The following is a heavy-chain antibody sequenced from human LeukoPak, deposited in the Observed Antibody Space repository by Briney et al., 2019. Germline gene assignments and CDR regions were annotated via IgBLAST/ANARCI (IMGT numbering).Heavy chain of an antibody. J-gene: IGHJ4*02. CDR2: INAGNGNT. CDR1: GYTFTKYA. D-gene: IGHD2-2*01. Sequence: ASVKVSCKASGYTFTKYAMHWVRQAPGQRLEWMGWINAGNGNTKYSQKFQGRVTITRDTSASTAYTELSSLRSEDTAVYYCARPKGYCSSTSCYAQGPFDYWGQGTLVTVSS. CDR3: ARPKGYCSSTSCYAQGPFDY. V-gene: IGHV1-3*01.